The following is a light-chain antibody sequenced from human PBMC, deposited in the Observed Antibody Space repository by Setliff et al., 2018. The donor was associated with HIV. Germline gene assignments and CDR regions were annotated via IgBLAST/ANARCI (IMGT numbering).Light chain of an antibody. V-gene: IGLV2-11*01. Sequence: SALTQPRSVSGSPRQSVTISCTGTSSDIGAYNYVSWYQQHPGKAPKLIIYDVTKWPSGVPDRFSGSKSGNTASLTISGLQAEDEADYYCCSYAGSYTYVFGTGTKVTVL. CDR1: SSDIGAYNY. J-gene: IGLJ1*01. CDR3: CSYAGSYTYV. CDR2: DVT.